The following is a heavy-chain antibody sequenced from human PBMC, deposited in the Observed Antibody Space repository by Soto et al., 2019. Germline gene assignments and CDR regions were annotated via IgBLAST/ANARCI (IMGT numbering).Heavy chain of an antibody. Sequence: EVQLLESGGGLVQPGGSLRLSCAASGFTFSTYAMNWVRQAPGKGLEWVSGISGSGDSTYYADSVKGRFTVSRDNSKNTMYLQMHSLRAKDTAVFYFAKERSSGWSFDYWGQGTLVTVSS. CDR2: ISGSGDST. CDR3: AKERSSGWSFDY. D-gene: IGHD6-19*01. CDR1: GFTFSTYA. V-gene: IGHV3-23*01. J-gene: IGHJ4*02.